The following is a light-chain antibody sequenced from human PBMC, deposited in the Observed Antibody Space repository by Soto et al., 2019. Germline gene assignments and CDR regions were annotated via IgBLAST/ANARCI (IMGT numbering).Light chain of an antibody. V-gene: IGKV3-20*01. CDR1: QSVSSY. CDR2: GAS. CDR3: HQYGISPPVT. Sequence: EIVLTQSPATLSLSPGERATPSCRSSQSVSSYLAWYQQKPGQAPRLLIYGASSRATGIPDRFSGSGSGTDFTLTISRLEPEDFAMYYCHQYGISPPVTFGQGTRLEIK. J-gene: IGKJ5*01.